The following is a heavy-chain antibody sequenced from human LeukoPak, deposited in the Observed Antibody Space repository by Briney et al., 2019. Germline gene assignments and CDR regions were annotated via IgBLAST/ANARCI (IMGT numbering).Heavy chain of an antibody. Sequence: AGSLRLSCVASGFTFSSYDMSWVRQAPGEGLEWVSAISGSGGSTYYADSVKGRFTISRDNSKNTLYLQMDSLRAEDTAVYYCAKSTVPDIVVVVAAPPDYWGQGTLVTVSS. V-gene: IGHV3-23*01. CDR1: GFTFSSYD. CDR3: AKSTVPDIVVVVAAPPDY. D-gene: IGHD2-15*01. CDR2: ISGSGGST. J-gene: IGHJ4*02.